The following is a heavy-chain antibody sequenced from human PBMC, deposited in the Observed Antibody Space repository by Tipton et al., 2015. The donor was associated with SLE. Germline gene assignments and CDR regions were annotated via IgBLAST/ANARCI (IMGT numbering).Heavy chain of an antibody. CDR3: ARRRAVAGRVPYYMDV. CDR1: GGSFSVYY. J-gene: IGHJ6*03. D-gene: IGHD6-19*01. V-gene: IGHV4-34*01. Sequence: TLSLTCAVYGGSFSVYYWTWIRQPPGKGLEWIGEINHSGSTNYNPSLKSRVTISVDTSKNQFSLKLSSVTAADTAVYYCARRRAVAGRVPYYMDVWGKGTTVTVSS. CDR2: INHSGST.